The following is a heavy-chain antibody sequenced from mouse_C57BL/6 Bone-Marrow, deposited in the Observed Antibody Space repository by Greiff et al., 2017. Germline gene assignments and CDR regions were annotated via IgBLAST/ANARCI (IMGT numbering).Heavy chain of an antibody. J-gene: IGHJ3*01. V-gene: IGHV3-6*01. CDR3: ARVYYSNSY. CDR1: GYSITSGYY. CDR2: ISYDGSN. Sequence: DVQLQESGPGLVKPSQSLSLTCSVTGYSITSGYYWNWIRQFPGNKLEWMGYISYDGSNNYNPSLKNRISITRDTSKNQFFLKLNSVTTEDTATYYCARVYYSNSYWGQGTLVTVSA. D-gene: IGHD2-5*01.